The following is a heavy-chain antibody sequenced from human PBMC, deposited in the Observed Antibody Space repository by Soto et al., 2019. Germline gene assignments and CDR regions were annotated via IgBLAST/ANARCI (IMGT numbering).Heavy chain of an antibody. Sequence: PGGSLRLSCAASGFTFSSYSMNWVRQAPGKGLEWVSYISGSSSTIYYADSVKGRFSISRDSAKNSLYLQMNSLRAEDTAVYYCAKYDFWSGYPFDPRGQGILVTVSS. CDR2: ISGSSSTI. D-gene: IGHD3-3*01. J-gene: IGHJ5*02. CDR3: AKYDFWSGYPFDP. CDR1: GFTFSSYS. V-gene: IGHV3-48*01.